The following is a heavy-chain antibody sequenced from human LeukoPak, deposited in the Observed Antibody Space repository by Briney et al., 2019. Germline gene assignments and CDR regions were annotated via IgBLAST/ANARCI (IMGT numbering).Heavy chain of an antibody. J-gene: IGHJ3*02. CDR1: EFTFSSYW. Sequence: GGSLRLSCAASEFTFSSYWMHWVRQAPGKGLVWVSRINSDGSSTSYADSVKGRFTISRDNAMNTLYLQMNSLRAEDTAVYYCARGFTIFGVVNDAFDIWGQGTMVTVSS. D-gene: IGHD3-3*01. V-gene: IGHV3-74*01. CDR3: ARGFTIFGVVNDAFDI. CDR2: INSDGSST.